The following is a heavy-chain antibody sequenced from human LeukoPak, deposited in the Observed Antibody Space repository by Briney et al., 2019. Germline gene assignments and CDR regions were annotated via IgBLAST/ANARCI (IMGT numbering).Heavy chain of an antibody. CDR1: GGSISSSDYL. D-gene: IGHD3-10*01. CDR3: LRSHGAY. Sequence: SETLSLTCTVFGGSISSSDYLWAWIRQPPEKRLELIGNIRYTGSTYYNPSLESRVTISEDTSKNQFSLKLRSVTAADTAVYYCLRSHGAYWGQGTLVTVSS. V-gene: IGHV4-39*01. J-gene: IGHJ4*02. CDR2: IRYTGST.